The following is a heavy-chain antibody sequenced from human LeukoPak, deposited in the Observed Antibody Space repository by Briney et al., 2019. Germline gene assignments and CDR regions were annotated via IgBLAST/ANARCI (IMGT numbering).Heavy chain of an antibody. Sequence: PGGSLRLSCAASGFTFSSYGMHWVRQAPGKGLEWVAFIRYDGSNKYYADSVKGRFTISRDNSKNTLYLQMNSLRAGDTAVYYCAKETPTTVTSPFQHWGQGTLVTVSS. D-gene: IGHD4-17*01. CDR3: AKETPTTVTSPFQH. CDR1: GFTFSSYG. V-gene: IGHV3-30*02. CDR2: IRYDGSNK. J-gene: IGHJ1*01.